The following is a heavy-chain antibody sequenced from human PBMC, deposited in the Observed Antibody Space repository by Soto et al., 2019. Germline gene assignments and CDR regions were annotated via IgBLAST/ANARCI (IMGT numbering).Heavy chain of an antibody. D-gene: IGHD4-17*01. CDR3: ARRGDYGDDSYYYYYYMDV. CDR1: GFTFSSYG. J-gene: IGHJ6*03. Sequence: LRLSCAASGFTFSSYGMHWVRQAPGKGLEWVAVIWYDGSNKYYADSVKGRFTISRDNSKNTLYLQMNSLRAEDTAVYYCARRGDYGDDSYYYYYYMDVWGKGTTVTVSS. CDR2: IWYDGSNK. V-gene: IGHV3-33*01.